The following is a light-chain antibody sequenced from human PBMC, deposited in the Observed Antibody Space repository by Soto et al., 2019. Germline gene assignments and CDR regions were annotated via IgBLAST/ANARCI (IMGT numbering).Light chain of an antibody. Sequence: EIVLTQSPATLSLSPGERATLSCRASQSVSSFLVWYQQKPGQAPRLLIYDASNRATGIPPRFSGSGSGTDFTLPISSLEPEDFAVYYCQQRSSWPPFTFGPGTKVDIK. CDR2: DAS. V-gene: IGKV3-11*01. CDR3: QQRSSWPPFT. CDR1: QSVSSF. J-gene: IGKJ3*01.